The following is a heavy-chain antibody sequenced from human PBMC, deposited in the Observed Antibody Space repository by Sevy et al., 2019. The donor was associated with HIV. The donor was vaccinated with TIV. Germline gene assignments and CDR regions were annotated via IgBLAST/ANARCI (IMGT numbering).Heavy chain of an antibody. CDR3: ARADLDSDTFFYYYGLDL. Sequence: ASVKVSYKASGYTFTGYDINWVRQATGQGLEWMGWTNPDGGKRGCAPQFRGRVTLTTNTSTTTGYMELRSLRSEDSAVYFCARADLDSDTFFYYYGLDLWVQGTTVTVSS. CDR2: TNPDGGKR. V-gene: IGHV1-8*02. CDR1: GYTFTGYD. D-gene: IGHD3-22*01. J-gene: IGHJ6*02.